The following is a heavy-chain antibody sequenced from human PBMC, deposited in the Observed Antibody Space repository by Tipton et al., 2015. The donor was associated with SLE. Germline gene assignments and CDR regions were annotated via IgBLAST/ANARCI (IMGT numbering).Heavy chain of an antibody. D-gene: IGHD1-26*01. Sequence: GLVKPSETLSLNCSVSPGSMNSHDDYWGWIRQAPEKGLEWIGGVSPGGNTHHNPSLKSRITVSLDTSRNEFSLRLTSVTAADTAVYYCARTVGSHRNYYFDYWGQGTLVTVSP. CDR2: VSPGGNT. J-gene: IGHJ4*02. CDR1: PGSMNSHDDY. V-gene: IGHV4-39*07. CDR3: ARTVGSHRNYYFDY.